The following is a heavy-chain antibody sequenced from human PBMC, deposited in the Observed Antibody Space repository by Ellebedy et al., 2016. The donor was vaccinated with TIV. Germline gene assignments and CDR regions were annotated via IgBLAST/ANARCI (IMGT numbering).Heavy chain of an antibody. J-gene: IGHJ4*02. CDR1: GFTFSSYS. CDR3: AGGAHGPHSISQTL. D-gene: IGHD2/OR15-2a*01. V-gene: IGHV3-21*01. CDR2: ISSSSSYI. Sequence: GESLKISXAASGFTFSSYSMNWVRQAPGKGLEWVSSISSSSSYIYYADSVKGRFTISRDNAKNSLYLQMNSLRAEDTAVYYCAGGAHGPHSISQTLWGQGTLVTVSS.